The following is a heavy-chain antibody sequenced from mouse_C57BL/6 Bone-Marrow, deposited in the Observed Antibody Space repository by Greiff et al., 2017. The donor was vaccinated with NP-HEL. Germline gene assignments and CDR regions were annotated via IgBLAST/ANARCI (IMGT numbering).Heavy chain of an antibody. CDR2: IDPSDSYT. D-gene: IGHD1-1*01. CDR1: GYTFTSYW. Sequence: VQLQQPGAELVRPGTSVKLSCKASGYTFTSYWMHWVKQRPGQGLEWIGVIDPSDSYTNYNQKFKGKATLTVDTSSSTAYMQLSSLTSEDSAVCYCENPYYCSSHCWYFDVWGTGTTVTVSS. V-gene: IGHV1-59*01. CDR3: ENPYYCSSHCWYFDV. J-gene: IGHJ1*03.